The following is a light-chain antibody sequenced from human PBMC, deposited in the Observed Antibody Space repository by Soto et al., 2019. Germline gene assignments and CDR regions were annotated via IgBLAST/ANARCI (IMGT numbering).Light chain of an antibody. J-gene: IGKJ4*01. CDR1: QSISNY. V-gene: IGKV1-39*01. CDR2: AAS. CDR3: QQSYHNPLT. Sequence: DIEMTQSPSSLSASLGDRVTITCRASQSISNYLNWYQHKPGKAPKLLIYAASSLQSGVPTRFSGSGSGTDFTLPISSLQPEDFATYYCQQSYHNPLTFGGGTKVEIK.